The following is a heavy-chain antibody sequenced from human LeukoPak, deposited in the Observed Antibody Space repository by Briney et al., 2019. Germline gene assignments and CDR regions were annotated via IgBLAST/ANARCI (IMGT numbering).Heavy chain of an antibody. D-gene: IGHD6-13*01. CDR2: INHSGGT. CDR3: ARLGLYTSSWHRYYYFDY. CDR1: GGSFNDYS. V-gene: IGHV4-34*01. Sequence: NSSETLSLTCGVHGGSFNDYSWTWIRQSPGKGLEWIGEINHSGGTTYNPSLKSRFTMSVDASKNQFSLRLSSVTAADTAVYYCARLGLYTSSWHRYYYFDYWGQGTLVTVSS. J-gene: IGHJ4*02.